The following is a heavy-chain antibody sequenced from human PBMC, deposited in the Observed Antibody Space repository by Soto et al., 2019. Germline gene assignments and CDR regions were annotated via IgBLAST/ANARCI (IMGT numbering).Heavy chain of an antibody. CDR3: AKATPLWYSGSYFHF. D-gene: IGHD1-26*01. J-gene: IGHJ4*02. CDR1: GFTFSSYG. V-gene: IGHV3-30*18. CDR2: ISYDGSNK. Sequence: PGGSLRLSCAASGFTFSSYGMHWVRQAPGKGLEWVAVISYDGSNKYYADSVKGRFTISRDNSKNTLYLQMNSLRAEDTAVYYCAKATPLWYSGSYFHFSGQATLVTVSS.